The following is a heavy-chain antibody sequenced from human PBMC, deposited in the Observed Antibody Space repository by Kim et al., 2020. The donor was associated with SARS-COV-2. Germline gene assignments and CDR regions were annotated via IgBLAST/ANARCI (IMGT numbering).Heavy chain of an antibody. CDR2: ISGSGGST. CDR1: GFTFSSYA. V-gene: IGHV3-23*01. J-gene: IGHJ5*02. D-gene: IGHD6-13*01. Sequence: GGSLRLSCAASGFTFSSYAMSWVRQAPGKGLEWVSAISGSGGSTYYADSVKGRFTISRDNSKNTLYLQMNSLRAEDTAVYYCAKVGYSSSWLIPTTGWFDPWGQGTLVTVSS. CDR3: AKVGYSSSWLIPTTGWFDP.